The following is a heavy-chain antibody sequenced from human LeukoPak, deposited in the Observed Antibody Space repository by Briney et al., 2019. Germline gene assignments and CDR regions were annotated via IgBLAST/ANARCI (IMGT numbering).Heavy chain of an antibody. D-gene: IGHD6-19*01. J-gene: IGHJ4*02. CDR1: GASISSSSYY. CDR3: ARVVPMYSSDWYDDY. CDR2: IYYSGSS. Sequence: PSETLSLTCSVAGASISSSSYYWGWIRQPPGKGLEWIGTIYYSGSSYYNPSLKSRVTISVDTSKNQFSLKLSSVTAADTAVYYCARVVPMYSSDWYDDYWGQGTLVTVSS. V-gene: IGHV4-39*01.